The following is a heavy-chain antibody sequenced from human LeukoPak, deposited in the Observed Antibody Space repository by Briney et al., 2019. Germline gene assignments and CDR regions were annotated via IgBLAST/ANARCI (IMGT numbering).Heavy chain of an antibody. V-gene: IGHV6-1*01. CDR2: TYYRSKWYN. J-gene: IGHJ5*02. CDR3: ARVEIFCSSTSCYGAKAWFDP. D-gene: IGHD2-2*01. Sequence: SQTLSLTCAISGDSVSSNSAAWNWIRQSPLRGLEWLGRTYYRSKWYNDYAVSVKSRITINPDTSKNQFSLQLNSVTPEDTAVYYCARVEIFCSSTSCYGAKAWFDPWGQGTLVTVSS. CDR1: GDSVSSNSAA.